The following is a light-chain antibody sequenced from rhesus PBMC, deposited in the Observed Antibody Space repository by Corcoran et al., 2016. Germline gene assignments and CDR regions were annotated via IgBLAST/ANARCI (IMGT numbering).Light chain of an antibody. CDR2: EAT. V-gene: IGKV1-25*01. J-gene: IGKJ1*01. CDR1: QAITND. CDR3: QHYYSTPRT. Sequence: DIQMTQSPSSLSASVGDRVTITCRASQAITNDLAWYQQKPGQTPKLLIYEATSLQSGIPSRFCGSGSGTDFTLTISSLQSEDFATYYCQHYYSTPRTFGQGTKVEIK.